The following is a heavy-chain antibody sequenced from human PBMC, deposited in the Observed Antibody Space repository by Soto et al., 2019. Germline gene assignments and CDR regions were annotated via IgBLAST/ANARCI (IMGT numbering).Heavy chain of an antibody. CDR2: ISASSSSI. J-gene: IGHJ3*02. CDR1: GFNSITFS. V-gene: IGHV3-21*01. Sequence: DVQLVESGGCLVKPGGSLRLSCADSGFNSITFSMNSVRQAPGKGLEWVSSISASSSSIYYAESVKGRFTVSRDNAKTSPYLQMNSLTAADTALYYCVRDAYNRDAFDIWGQGTTVTVSS. CDR3: VRDAYNRDAFDI. D-gene: IGHD1-20*01.